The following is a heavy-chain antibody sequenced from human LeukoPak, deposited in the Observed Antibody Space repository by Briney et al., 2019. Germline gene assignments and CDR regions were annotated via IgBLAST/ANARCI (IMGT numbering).Heavy chain of an antibody. CDR1: AFTFSSND. J-gene: IGHJ4*02. D-gene: IGHD6-13*01. CDR3: ARSYGSSWKFDN. CDR2: IGTAGDT. V-gene: IGHV3-13*04. Sequence: GGSLRLSCAASAFTFSSNDTHCVRHATGKGLEWVSAIGTAGDTYYSGSVKGRFTISRENAKNSLYLQMNSLRAGDTAVYYCARSYGSSWKFDNWGQGTLVTVSS.